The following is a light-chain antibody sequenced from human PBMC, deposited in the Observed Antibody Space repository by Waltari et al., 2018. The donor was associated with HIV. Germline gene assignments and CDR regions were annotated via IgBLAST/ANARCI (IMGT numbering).Light chain of an antibody. CDR1: QSVTRD. CDR3: QHYTNWPRT. Sequence: EIVMTQSPATLSVSPGERATLSCRASQSVTRDLAWYQQKPGQAPILLIYATSTRATGVPARFSGSGSGTEFTLTISSLQSEDFAVYYCQHYTNWPRTFGQGTTVEIK. CDR2: ATS. V-gene: IGKV3-15*01. J-gene: IGKJ1*01.